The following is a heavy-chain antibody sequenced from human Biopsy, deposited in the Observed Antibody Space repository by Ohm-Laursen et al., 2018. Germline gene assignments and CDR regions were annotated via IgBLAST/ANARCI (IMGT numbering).Heavy chain of an antibody. D-gene: IGHD1-1*01. Sequence: SLRLSCAASGFSFSSYGMHWVRQAPGKGLEWVAVLWYAGTNKYYADSVKGRFTISRDNSKNTLYLQMNSLRAEDTAMYYCARPTNARAGGAPFDIWGQGTMVTVSS. CDR3: ARPTNARAGGAPFDI. CDR2: LWYAGTNK. CDR1: GFSFSSYG. J-gene: IGHJ3*02. V-gene: IGHV3-33*01.